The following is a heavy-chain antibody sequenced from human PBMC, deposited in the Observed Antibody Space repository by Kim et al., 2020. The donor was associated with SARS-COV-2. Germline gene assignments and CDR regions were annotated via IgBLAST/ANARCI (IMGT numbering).Heavy chain of an antibody. V-gene: IGHV3-48*03. CDR3: ARGGGWWSGRAWYYFDY. J-gene: IGHJ4*02. CDR1: GFTFSSYE. D-gene: IGHD2-8*02. Sequence: GSLRLSCAASGFTFSSYEMNWVRQAPGKGLEWVSYISSSGSTIYYADSVKGRFTISRDNAKNSLYLQMNSLRAEDTAVYYCARGGGWWSGRAWYYFDYWGQGTLVTVSS. CDR2: ISSSGSTI.